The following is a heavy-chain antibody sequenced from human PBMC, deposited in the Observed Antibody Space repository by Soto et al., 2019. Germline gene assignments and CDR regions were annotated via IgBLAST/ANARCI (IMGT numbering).Heavy chain of an antibody. CDR3: AKDMTIGEFRH. CDR1: GFTFSSYG. V-gene: IGHV3-30*18. J-gene: IGHJ4*02. Sequence: QVQLVESGGGVVQPGRSLRLSCAASGFTFSSYGMHWVRQAPGKGLEWVAVISYDGSNKYYADSVKGRFTISRDNSKNTLYLQMNSLRAEDRAVYYCAKDMTIGEFRHWGQGTLVTVSS. CDR2: ISYDGSNK. D-gene: IGHD3-3*01.